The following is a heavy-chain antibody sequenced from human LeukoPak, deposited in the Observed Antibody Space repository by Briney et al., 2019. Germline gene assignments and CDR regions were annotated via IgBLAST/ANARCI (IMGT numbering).Heavy chain of an antibody. CDR1: GFTFSSYE. V-gene: IGHV3-48*01. J-gene: IGHJ4*02. D-gene: IGHD2-15*01. CDR2: ISSSSSTI. CDR3: ARESPQLSSFDY. Sequence: GGSLRLSCAASGFTFSSYEMNWVRQGPGKGLERVSYISSSSSTIYYADSVKGRFAISRDNAKNSLYLQMNSLRAEDTAVYYCARESPQLSSFDYWGQGTLVTVSS.